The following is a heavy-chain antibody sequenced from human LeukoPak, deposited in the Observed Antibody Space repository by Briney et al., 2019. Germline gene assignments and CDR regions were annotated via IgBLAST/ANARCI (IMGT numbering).Heavy chain of an antibody. CDR2: ISSNGGST. V-gene: IGHV3-64D*06. Sequence: GGSLRLSCSASGFTFSSYAMHWVRQAPGKGLEYVSAISSNGGSTYYADSVKGRFTISRDNSKNTLYLQMSSLRAEDTAVYYCVKESRTYYDFWSGYSSARNWFDPWGQGTLVTVSS. D-gene: IGHD3-3*01. CDR1: GFTFSSYA. CDR3: VKESRTYYDFWSGYSSARNWFDP. J-gene: IGHJ5*02.